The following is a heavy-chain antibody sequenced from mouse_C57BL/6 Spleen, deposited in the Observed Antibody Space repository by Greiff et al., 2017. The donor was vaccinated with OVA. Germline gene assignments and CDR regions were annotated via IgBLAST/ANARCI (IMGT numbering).Heavy chain of an antibody. CDR1: GFTFTDYY. J-gene: IGHJ4*01. D-gene: IGHD2-4*01. V-gene: IGHV7-3*01. CDR2: IRNKANGYTT. Sequence: VQLKESGGGLVQPGGSLSLSCAASGFTFTDYYMSWVRQPPGKALEWLGFIRNKANGYTTAYSASVKGRFTISRDNSHSILYLQRNALRAEDSATYYCARYYYDRLYYYAMDYWGQGTSVTVSS. CDR3: ARYYYDRLYYYAMDY.